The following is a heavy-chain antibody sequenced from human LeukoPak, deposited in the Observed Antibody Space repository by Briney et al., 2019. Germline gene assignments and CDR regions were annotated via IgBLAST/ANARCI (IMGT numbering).Heavy chain of an antibody. D-gene: IGHD5-18*01. J-gene: IGHJ4*02. CDR1: GFTFRDYSDYW. CDR3: ARVGRYSYAHNS. CDR2: IKQDGSEK. V-gene: IGHV3-7*01. Sequence: PGGSLRLSCAASGFTFRDYSDYWMSWVRQAPGKGLEWVANIKQDGSEKYYVDSVKGRFTISRVNAKNSLFLQMNSLRAEDTAVYYCARVGRYSYAHNSWGQGTLVTVSS.